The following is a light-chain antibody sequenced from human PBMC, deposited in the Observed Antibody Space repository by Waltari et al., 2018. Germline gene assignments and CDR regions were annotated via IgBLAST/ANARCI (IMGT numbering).Light chain of an antibody. CDR2: EVS. Sequence: QAALTQPRSVSGSLGQSVTISCTGTSTDIGSYNFFSWYQQHPGTAPKLMIYEVSKRPSGVSDRFSGSKSGNTASLTISGLQAEDESDYYCTSYAGINTLFGGGTRLTVL. CDR3: TSYAGINTL. CDR1: STDIGSYNF. J-gene: IGLJ2*01. V-gene: IGLV2-11*01.